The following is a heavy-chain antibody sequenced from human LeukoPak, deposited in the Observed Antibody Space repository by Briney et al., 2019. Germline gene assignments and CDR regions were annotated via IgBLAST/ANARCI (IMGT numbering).Heavy chain of an antibody. Sequence: SVKVSCKASGGTFSSYAISWVRQAPGQGLEWMGGIIPIFGTANYAQKFQGRVTITADKSTSTAYMELSRLRSDDTAVYYCARDLGSSWYLDYWGQGTLVTVSS. CDR1: GGTFSSYA. V-gene: IGHV1-69*06. CDR3: ARDLGSSWYLDY. CDR2: IIPIFGTA. D-gene: IGHD6-13*01. J-gene: IGHJ4*02.